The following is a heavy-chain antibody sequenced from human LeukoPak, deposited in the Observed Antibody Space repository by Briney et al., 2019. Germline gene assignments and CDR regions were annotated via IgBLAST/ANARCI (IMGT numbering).Heavy chain of an antibody. V-gene: IGHV3-11*04. CDR1: KFTFSDYY. J-gene: IGHJ4*02. CDR3: ASGVRGIYRDY. CDR2: ISSISSTM. D-gene: IGHD3-10*01. Sequence: GGSLRLSCAASKFTFSDYYMSWIRQAPGKGLEWVSYISSISSTMYYADSVKGRFTISRDNAKNSLYLQMNSLRAEDTAVYYCASGVRGIYRDYWGQGTLVTVSS.